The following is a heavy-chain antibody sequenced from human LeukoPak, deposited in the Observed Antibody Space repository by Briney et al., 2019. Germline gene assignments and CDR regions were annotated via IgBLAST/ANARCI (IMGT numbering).Heavy chain of an antibody. D-gene: IGHD5-12*01. CDR2: ISPDPTTK. Sequence: GGSLRLSCAASGFTFSGSFMSWIRQAPGKGIQWVAYISPDPTTKMYADSVRGRFTVSRDNARNSVYLQMNSLTSEDTAMYFCADTSATTSGFWGQGTLVTVSS. CDR1: GFTFSGSF. V-gene: IGHV3-11*01. CDR3: ADTSATTSGF. J-gene: IGHJ4*02.